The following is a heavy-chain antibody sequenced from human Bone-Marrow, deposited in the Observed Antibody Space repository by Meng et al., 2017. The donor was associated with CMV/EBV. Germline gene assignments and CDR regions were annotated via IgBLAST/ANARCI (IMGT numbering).Heavy chain of an antibody. V-gene: IGHV3-48*03. Sequence: GGSLRLSCAASGFTFSSYEMNWVRQAPGKGLEWVSYISSSGSTIYYADSVKGRFTISRDNAKNSLYLQMNSLRAEDTAVYYCARRGSGSYSVYYYGMDVWGQGTTVTVSS. D-gene: IGHD3-10*01. J-gene: IGHJ6*02. CDR1: GFTFSSYE. CDR2: ISSSGSTI. CDR3: ARRGSGSYSVYYYGMDV.